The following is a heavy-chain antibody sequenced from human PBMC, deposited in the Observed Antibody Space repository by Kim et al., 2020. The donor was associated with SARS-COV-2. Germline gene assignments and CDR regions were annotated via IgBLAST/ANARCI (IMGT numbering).Heavy chain of an antibody. CDR1: GGSISSYY. J-gene: IGHJ5*02. D-gene: IGHD3-3*01. V-gene: IGHV4-4*07. Sequence: SETLSLTCTVSGGSISSYYWSWIRQPAGKGLEWIGRIYTSGSTNYNPSLKSRVTMSVDTSKNQFSLKLSSVTAADTAVYYCARDTKVFGVVTRYNWFDPWGQGTLVTVSS. CDR3: ARDTKVFGVVTRYNWFDP. CDR2: IYTSGST.